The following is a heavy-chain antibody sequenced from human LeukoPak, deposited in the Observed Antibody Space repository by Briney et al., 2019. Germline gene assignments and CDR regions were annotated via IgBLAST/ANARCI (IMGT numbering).Heavy chain of an antibody. D-gene: IGHD6-19*01. CDR2: ISGSGGST. CDR3: VQGHSSGWYWLDP. V-gene: IGHV3-23*01. J-gene: IGHJ5*02. CDR1: EFTFSSYA. Sequence: GGSLRLSCAASEFTFSSYAMSWVRQAPGKGLEWVSTISGSGGSTYYADSVKGRFTISRDNSINTLYLRMNSLRGEDTAVYYCVQGHSSGWYWLDPWGQGTLVTVSS.